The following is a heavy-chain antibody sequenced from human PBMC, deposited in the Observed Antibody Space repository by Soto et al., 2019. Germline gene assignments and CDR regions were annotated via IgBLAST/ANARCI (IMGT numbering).Heavy chain of an antibody. V-gene: IGHV4-34*01. CDR1: GGSVNGYY. J-gene: IGHJ5*02. D-gene: IGHD3-3*01. Sequence: SETLSLTCAVYGGSVNGYYWNWIRQPPGKGLEWIGEINHTGGTHYNPSVKSRVTMSVDTSKNQFSLRLSSVTAADTAIYYCATRITVFGLLIPPFDPWGQGTQVTVSS. CDR2: INHTGGT. CDR3: ATRITVFGLLIPPFDP.